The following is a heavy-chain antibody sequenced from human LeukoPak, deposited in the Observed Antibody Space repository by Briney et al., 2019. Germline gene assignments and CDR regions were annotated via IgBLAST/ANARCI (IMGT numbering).Heavy chain of an antibody. CDR1: GFTFSSYA. CDR2: ISGNGGST. Sequence: GGSLRLSCAASGFTFSSYAMSWVRQAPGKGLEWVSAISGNGGSTYYADSVKGRFTISRDNSKNTLYLQMNSLRAEDTAVYYCAKDRRYFDWFPSYYMDVWGKGTTVTVSS. D-gene: IGHD3-9*01. CDR3: AKDRRYFDWFPSYYMDV. V-gene: IGHV3-23*01. J-gene: IGHJ6*03.